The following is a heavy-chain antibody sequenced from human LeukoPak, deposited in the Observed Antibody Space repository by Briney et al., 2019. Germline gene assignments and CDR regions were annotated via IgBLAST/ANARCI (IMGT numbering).Heavy chain of an antibody. CDR2: IYSSYCYI. CDR1: GFTFRCYR. D-gene: IGHD3-10*01. V-gene: IGHV3-21*01. CDR3: ARDLKTSYGSGSYPRDNWFDP. J-gene: IGHJ5*02. Sequence: GSLKLSCAGSGFTFRCYRMNWVRQAPGKGLEWVSIIYSSYCYIYYADSVKGRFTISRDNAKNPLYLQMNSLRAEDTAVYYCARDLKTSYGSGSYPRDNWFDPWGQGTLVTVSS.